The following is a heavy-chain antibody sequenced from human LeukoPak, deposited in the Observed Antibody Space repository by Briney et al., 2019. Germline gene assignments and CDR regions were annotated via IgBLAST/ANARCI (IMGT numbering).Heavy chain of an antibody. V-gene: IGHV5-51*01. CDR2: IYPGDSDT. D-gene: IGHD6-13*01. CDR3: ARWGSSAAPFDY. J-gene: IGHJ4*02. CDR1: GYSFTNYW. Sequence: GESLKISCKGSGYSFTNYWIGWVRQMPGKGLERMGIIYPGDSDTRYSPSFQGQVLISVDMSISTAYLQWGSLKASDTAMYYCARWGSSAAPFDYWGQGTLVTVSS.